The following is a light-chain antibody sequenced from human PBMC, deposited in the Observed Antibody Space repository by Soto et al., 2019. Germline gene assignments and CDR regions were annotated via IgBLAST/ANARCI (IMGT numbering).Light chain of an antibody. CDR1: QSISSW. Sequence: DIEMTQSPSTLSASVGDRVTITCRASQSISSWLAWYQHKPGKAPKLLIYKASSLESGVPSRFSGSGSGTEFTLTISSMQPDDFANYYCQQYNSYPYTFGQGTKVDIK. V-gene: IGKV1-5*03. J-gene: IGKJ2*01. CDR3: QQYNSYPYT. CDR2: KAS.